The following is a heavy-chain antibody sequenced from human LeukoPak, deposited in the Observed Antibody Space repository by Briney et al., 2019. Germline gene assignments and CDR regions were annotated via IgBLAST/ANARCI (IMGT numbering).Heavy chain of an antibody. CDR1: GGSISSHY. CDR3: ARVRVGATIGYYYYMDV. D-gene: IGHD1-26*01. CDR2: IYYSGST. Sequence: SETLSLTCTVSGGSISSHYWSWIRQPPGKGLEWIGYIYYSGSTNYNPSLQSRVTISVDTSKNQFSLKLSSVTAADTAVYYCARVRVGATIGYYYYMDVWGKGTTVTVSS. J-gene: IGHJ6*03. V-gene: IGHV4-59*11.